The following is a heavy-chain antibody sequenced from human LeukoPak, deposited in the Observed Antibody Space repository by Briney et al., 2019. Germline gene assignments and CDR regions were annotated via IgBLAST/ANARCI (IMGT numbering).Heavy chain of an antibody. J-gene: IGHJ6*03. Sequence: VASVKVSCKASGYTFTGYYMHWVRQAPGQGLEWMGWINPNSGGTNYAQKFQGRVTMTRDTSISTAYMELSRLRSDDTAVYYCARDLITIFGPQDYYYMDVWGKGTTVTVSS. D-gene: IGHD3-3*01. CDR3: ARDLITIFGPQDYYYMDV. V-gene: IGHV1-2*02. CDR1: GYTFTGYY. CDR2: INPNSGGT.